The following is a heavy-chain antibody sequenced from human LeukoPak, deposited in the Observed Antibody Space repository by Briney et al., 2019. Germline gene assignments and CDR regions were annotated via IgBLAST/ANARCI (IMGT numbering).Heavy chain of an antibody. CDR2: IYTSGST. CDR3: ARDLGYSSRGWFDP. J-gene: IGHJ5*02. CDR1: GGSISSYY. V-gene: IGHV4-4*07. Sequence: SETLSLTCTVSGGSISSYYWSWIRQPAGKGLEWIGRIYTSGSTNYNPSLKSRVTMSVDTSKNQFSLKLSSVTAAGTAVYYCARDLGYSSRGWFDPWGQGTLVTVSS. D-gene: IGHD6-19*01.